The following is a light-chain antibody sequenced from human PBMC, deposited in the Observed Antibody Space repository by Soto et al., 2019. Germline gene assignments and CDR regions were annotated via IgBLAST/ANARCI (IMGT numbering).Light chain of an antibody. Sequence: QSVLTQPPSVSGAPGQRVTISCTGSSSNIGAGYDVHWYQQLPGTAPKLLIYGNSNRPSGVPDRFSGSKSGTSASLAITGLEAEDAADYYCQYYGSSLSGLVFGTGTKLTVL. J-gene: IGLJ1*01. V-gene: IGLV1-40*01. CDR1: SSNIGAGYD. CDR3: QYYGSSLSGLV. CDR2: GNS.